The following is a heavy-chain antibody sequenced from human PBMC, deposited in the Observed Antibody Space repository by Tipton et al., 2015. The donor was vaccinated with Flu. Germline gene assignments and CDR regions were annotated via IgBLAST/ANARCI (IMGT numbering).Heavy chain of an antibody. CDR3: ARHPSSLGAFDI. J-gene: IGHJ3*02. D-gene: IGHD7-27*01. Sequence: TLSLTCAVSGYSISSGYCWGWIRQPPGKGLEWIGSIYHSGSTYYNPSLKSRVTRSVDTSKNQFSLKLSSVTAADTAVYYCARHPSSLGAFDIWGQGTMVTVSS. V-gene: IGHV4-38-2*01. CDR2: IYHSGST. CDR1: GYSISSGYC.